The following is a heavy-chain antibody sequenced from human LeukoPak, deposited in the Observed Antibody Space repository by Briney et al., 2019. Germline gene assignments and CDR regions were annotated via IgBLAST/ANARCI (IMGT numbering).Heavy chain of an antibody. Sequence: KPSETLSLTCTVSGGSISSYYWSWIRQPPGKGLEWLGYIYYSGSTNYNPSLKSRVTISVDTSKNQFSLKLSSVTAADTAVYYCARDANPPEDQYSSGWYFRRNYYYYYYMDVWGKGTTVTVSS. CDR1: GGSISSYY. CDR2: IYYSGST. CDR3: ARDANPPEDQYSSGWYFRRNYYYYYYMDV. D-gene: IGHD6-19*01. J-gene: IGHJ6*03. V-gene: IGHV4-59*01.